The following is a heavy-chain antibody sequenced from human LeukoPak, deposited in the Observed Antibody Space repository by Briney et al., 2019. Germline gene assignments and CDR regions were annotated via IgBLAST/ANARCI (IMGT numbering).Heavy chain of an antibody. CDR3: AKDKGGATRPFDS. CDR2: IRYDGSNK. Sequence: GGSLRLSCTASGLTVSSNCMSWVLQAPGKGLEWVAFIRYDGSNKYYAASVKGRCTISRDTSKNTLYLEMNSLRAEDTAVYYCAKDKGGATRPFDSWSQGTLVTVSS. D-gene: IGHD5-12*01. J-gene: IGHJ4*02. V-gene: IGHV3-30*02. CDR1: GLTVSSNC.